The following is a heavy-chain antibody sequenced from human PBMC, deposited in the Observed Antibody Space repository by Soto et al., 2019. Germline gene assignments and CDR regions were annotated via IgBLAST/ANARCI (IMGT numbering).Heavy chain of an antibody. J-gene: IGHJ1*01. V-gene: IGHV1-46*01. Sequence: ASAKVSCKASGYLFTAYSMHWVRLAPGQGLEWMGVVNPSGGSTKYAQNFQGRVTMTRDTSTTTIYMELSSLRSGDTAIYYCAREENCSGGTCYSEYFHRWGQGTLVTVSS. CDR3: AREENCSGGTCYSEYFHR. D-gene: IGHD2-15*01. CDR2: VNPSGGST. CDR1: GYLFTAYS.